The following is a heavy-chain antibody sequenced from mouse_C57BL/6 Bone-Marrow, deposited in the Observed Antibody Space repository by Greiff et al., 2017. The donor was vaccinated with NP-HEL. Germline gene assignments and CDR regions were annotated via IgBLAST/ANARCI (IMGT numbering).Heavy chain of an antibody. CDR3: ARRGWDEAMDY. CDR1: GFTFSDYY. CDR2: INYDGSST. D-gene: IGHD4-1*01. J-gene: IGHJ4*01. V-gene: IGHV5-16*01. Sequence: EVQLVESEGGLVQPGSSMKLSCTASGFTFSDYYMAWVRQVPEKGLEWVANINYDGSSTYYLDSLKSRFIISRDNAKNILYLQMSSLKSEDTATYYCARRGWDEAMDYWGQGTSVTVSS.